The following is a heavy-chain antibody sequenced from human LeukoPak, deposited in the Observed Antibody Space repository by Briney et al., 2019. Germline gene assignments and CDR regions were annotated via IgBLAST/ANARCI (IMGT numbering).Heavy chain of an antibody. CDR2: IAFDGSKK. Sequence: GRSLRLSCAASGFTFSTYAMHWVRQAPGEGLEWVSVIAFDGSKKYYADSVTGRFTISRDNSKNTLYLQMNSLRPEDTAVYYCARGNSVSYYYYGLDVRGQGTTVTVSS. CDR3: ARGNSVSYYYYGLDV. J-gene: IGHJ6*02. D-gene: IGHD5/OR15-5a*01. CDR1: GFTFSTYA. V-gene: IGHV3-30*04.